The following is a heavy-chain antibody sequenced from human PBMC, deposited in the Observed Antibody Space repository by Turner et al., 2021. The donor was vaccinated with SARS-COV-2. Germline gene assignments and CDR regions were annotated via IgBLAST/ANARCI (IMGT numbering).Heavy chain of an antibody. D-gene: IGHD5-12*01. CDR3: AKYSWDSDYRFDY. Sequence: EVQLLESGGGVVQPGGSLRIYCAASGFTFTSYAMSWVRQAPGKGLEWVSTIGASGGTTYYADSVRDRFTISRDNSKNTLYLQINSLRAEDTALYYCAKYSWDSDYRFDYWGQGTLVTVSS. V-gene: IGHV3-23*01. J-gene: IGHJ4*02. CDR1: GFTFTSYA. CDR2: IGASGGTT.